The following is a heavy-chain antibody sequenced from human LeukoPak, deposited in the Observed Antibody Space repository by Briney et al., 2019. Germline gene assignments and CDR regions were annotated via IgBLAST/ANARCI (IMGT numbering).Heavy chain of an antibody. V-gene: IGHV1-18*04. J-gene: IGHJ5*02. CDR1: GYTFTGYY. CDR2: ISAYNGNT. Sequence: ASVKVSCKASGYTFTGYYMHWVRQAPGQGLEWMGWISAYNGNTNYAQKLQGRVTMTTDTSTSTAYMKLRSLRSDDTAVYYCARSRLPATVRWFDPWGQGTLVTVSS. CDR3: ARSRLPATVRWFDP. D-gene: IGHD2-2*01.